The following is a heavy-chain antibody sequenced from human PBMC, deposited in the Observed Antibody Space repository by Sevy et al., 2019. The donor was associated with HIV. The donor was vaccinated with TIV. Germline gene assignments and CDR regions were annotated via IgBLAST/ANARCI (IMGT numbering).Heavy chain of an antibody. D-gene: IGHD3-10*01. CDR2: ISYDVSNK. CDR3: ARDLRADILLLWFGEIDY. V-gene: IGHV3-30-3*01. CDR1: GFTFSSYA. J-gene: IGHJ4*02. Sequence: GGSLRLSCAASGFTFSSYAMHWVRQAPGKGLEWVAVISYDVSNKYYADSVKGRFTISRDNSKNTLYLQMNSLRAEDTAVYYCARDLRADILLLWFGEIDYWGQGTLVTVSS.